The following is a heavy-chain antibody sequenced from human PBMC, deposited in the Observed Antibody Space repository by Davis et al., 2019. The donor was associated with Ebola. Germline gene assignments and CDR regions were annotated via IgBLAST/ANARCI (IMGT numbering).Heavy chain of an antibody. J-gene: IGHJ4*02. CDR2: IWYDGSNK. V-gene: IGHV3-30*02. CDR1: GFTFSSYG. CDR3: AVGIAARPAYDY. Sequence: PGGSLRLSCAASGFTFSSYGMHWVRQAPGKGLEWVAVIWYDGSNKYYADSVKGRFTISRDNSKNTLYLQMNSLRAEDTAVYYCAVGIAARPAYDYWGQGTLVTVSS. D-gene: IGHD6-6*01.